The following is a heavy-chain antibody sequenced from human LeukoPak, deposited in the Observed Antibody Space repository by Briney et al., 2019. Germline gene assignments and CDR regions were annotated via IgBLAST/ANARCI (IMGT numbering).Heavy chain of an antibody. D-gene: IGHD5-18*01. Sequence: PSETLSLTCTVSSDSISTYYWSWIRQPPGKGLEWIGYISSSGSSNYNPSLKSRVTLSVDTSKNQFSLRLSSVTAADTAVYYCARLGSSALVTFEYWGQGTLVTVSS. CDR2: ISSSGSS. CDR3: ARLGSSALVTFEY. CDR1: SDSISTYY. J-gene: IGHJ4*02. V-gene: IGHV4-59*01.